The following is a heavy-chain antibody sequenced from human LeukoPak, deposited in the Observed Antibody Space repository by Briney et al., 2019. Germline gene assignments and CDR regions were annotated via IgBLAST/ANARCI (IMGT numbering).Heavy chain of an antibody. CDR3: ARQIWFGESGYDY. D-gene: IGHD3-10*01. V-gene: IGHV4-38-2*01. CDR2: IYHSGST. J-gene: IGHJ4*02. CDR1: GYSISSGYY. Sequence: PSETLSLTCAVSGYSISSGYYWGWIRQPPGKGLEWIGSIYHSGSTYYNPSLKSLVTISVDTSKNQFSLKLSSVTAADTAVYYCARQIWFGESGYDYWGQGTLVTVSS.